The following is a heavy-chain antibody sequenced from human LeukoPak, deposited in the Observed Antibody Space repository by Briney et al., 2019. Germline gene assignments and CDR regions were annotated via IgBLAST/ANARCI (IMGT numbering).Heavy chain of an antibody. J-gene: IGHJ4*02. CDR2: ISSSSSTI. CDR3: ARGRRGSYDY. Sequence: QAGGSLRLSCAASGFTFSSYSMNWVRQAPGKGLEWVSYISSSSSTIYYADSVKGRFTISRDNAKNSLYLQMNSLRAEDTAVYYCARGRRGSYDYWGQGTLVIVSS. D-gene: IGHD1-26*01. V-gene: IGHV3-48*01. CDR1: GFTFSSYS.